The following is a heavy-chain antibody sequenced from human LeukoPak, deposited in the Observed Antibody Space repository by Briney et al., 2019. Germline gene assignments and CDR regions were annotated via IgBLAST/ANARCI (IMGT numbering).Heavy chain of an antibody. CDR2: ISISSSYI. J-gene: IGHJ4*02. V-gene: IGHV3-21*01. CDR1: GFTFSSYS. D-gene: IGHD3-10*01. CDR3: APGGLGYY. Sequence: GGSLTLSCAASGFTFSSYSMNWVRQAPGKGPEWVSSISISSSYIYYADSVKGRFTISTDNAKNSLYLQMNSLRGEDTAVYYCAPGGLGYYWGQGTLVSVSS.